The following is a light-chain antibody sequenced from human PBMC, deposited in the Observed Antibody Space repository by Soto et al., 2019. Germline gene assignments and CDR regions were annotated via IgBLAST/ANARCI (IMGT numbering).Light chain of an antibody. Sequence: QSALTQPASVSGSPGQSITISCTGTSSDVGSYNLVSWYQQHPGKPAKLMIYEGSKRPSGVSNRFSGSKSGNRASLTISGLQAEDEADYYCCSYAGSHTFYVFGSGTKLAVL. CDR1: SSDVGSYNL. CDR2: EGS. J-gene: IGLJ1*01. V-gene: IGLV2-23*01. CDR3: CSYAGSHTFYV.